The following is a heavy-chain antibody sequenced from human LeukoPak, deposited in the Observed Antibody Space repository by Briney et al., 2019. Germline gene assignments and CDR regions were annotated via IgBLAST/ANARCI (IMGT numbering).Heavy chain of an antibody. CDR2: ISAYNGNT. D-gene: IGHD6-19*01. V-gene: IGHV1-18*01. J-gene: IGHJ4*02. CDR1: GYTFTRYR. Sequence: ASVKVSCQASGYTFTRYRNSWVRQAPGQGLEWMGWISAYNGNTNYAQKLQGRVTMTTDTSTSTAYMELRSLRSDDTAVYYCSRKGGSGWSDYWGQGTLVTVSS. CDR3: SRKGGSGWSDY.